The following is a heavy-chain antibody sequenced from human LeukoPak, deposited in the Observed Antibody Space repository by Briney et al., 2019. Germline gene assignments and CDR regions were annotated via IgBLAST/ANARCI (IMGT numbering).Heavy chain of an antibody. D-gene: IGHD7-27*01. V-gene: IGHV5-51*01. CDR1: GYSFSSYW. J-gene: IGHJ4*02. Sequence: PGESLKISCKGSGYSFSSYWIAWVRQMPGKGLEWMGIIYPGDSATKYSPSFQGHVTVSADKSISTAYLQWSSLKASDTAMYYCARQNWGVDYWGQGTLVPVSS. CDR2: IYPGDSAT. CDR3: ARQNWGVDY.